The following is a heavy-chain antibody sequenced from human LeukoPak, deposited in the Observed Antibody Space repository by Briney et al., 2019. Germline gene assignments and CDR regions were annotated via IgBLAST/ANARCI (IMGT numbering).Heavy chain of an antibody. CDR3: ARRPRSGGSCYFRTDAFDI. D-gene: IGHD2-15*01. CDR1: GGSFSGYY. CDR2: INHSGST. Sequence: PSETLSLTCAVYGGSFSGYYWSWIRQPPGKGLEWIGEINHSGSTNYNPSLKSRVTISVDTSKNQFSLKLSSVTAADTAVYYCARRPRSGGSCYFRTDAFDIWGQGTMVTVSS. V-gene: IGHV4-34*01. J-gene: IGHJ3*02.